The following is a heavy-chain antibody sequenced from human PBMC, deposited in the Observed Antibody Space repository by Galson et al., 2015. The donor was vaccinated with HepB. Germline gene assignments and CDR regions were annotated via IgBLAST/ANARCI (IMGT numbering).Heavy chain of an antibody. CDR2: ISSSGYTT. CDR1: GFTFSNYA. D-gene: IGHD1/OR15-1a*01. CDR3: ARENIPRGLDV. J-gene: IGHJ6*02. V-gene: IGHV3-48*03. Sequence: SLRLSCAASGFTFSNYAMNWVRQAPGKGLEWISSISSSGYTTYNADSVRGRFTISRDNSKNSLYLQMNSLRVEDTAVYYCARENIPRGLDVWGQGTTVTVSS.